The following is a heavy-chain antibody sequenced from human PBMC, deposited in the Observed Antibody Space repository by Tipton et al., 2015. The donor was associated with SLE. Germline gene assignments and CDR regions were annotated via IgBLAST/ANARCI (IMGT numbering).Heavy chain of an antibody. V-gene: IGHV3-48*03. CDR1: GFTFSSYE. CDR3: AKDSPPACLTILPCDAFHL. Sequence: SLRLSCAASGFTFSSYEMNWVRQAPGKGLEWVSYMSSSGSTIYYADSVKGRFTISRDNSKNTLYLQMNSLSADDTAVYYCAKDSPPACLTILPCDAFHLWGQGTIITVSS. J-gene: IGHJ3*01. CDR2: MSSSGSTI. D-gene: IGHD3-3*01.